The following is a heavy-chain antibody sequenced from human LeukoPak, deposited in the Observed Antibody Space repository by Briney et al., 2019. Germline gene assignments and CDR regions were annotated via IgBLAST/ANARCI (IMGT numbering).Heavy chain of an antibody. CDR3: ASTNRLDY. CDR1: GFTLSGYE. Sequence: GGSLRLSCSASGFTLSGYEMNWVRQAPGKGLEWVSYISTAGTIIYYADSVKGRFTISRDNAKNTLYLQMNSLRAEDTAVYYCASTNRLDYWGQGTLVTVSS. D-gene: IGHD2/OR15-2a*01. V-gene: IGHV3-48*03. J-gene: IGHJ4*02. CDR2: ISTAGTII.